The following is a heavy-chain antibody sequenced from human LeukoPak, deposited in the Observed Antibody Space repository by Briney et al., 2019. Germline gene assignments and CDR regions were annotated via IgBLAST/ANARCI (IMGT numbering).Heavy chain of an antibody. CDR1: GYTFTSYD. D-gene: IGHD4-17*01. CDR2: MNPNSGNT. Sequence: ASVKASCKASGYTFTSYDINWVRQATGQGLEWMGWMNPNSGNTGYAQKFQGRVTMTRNTSISTAYMELSSLRSEDTAVYYCARSTVPYYYYYGMDVWGQGTTVTVSS. CDR3: ARSTVPYYYYYGMDV. V-gene: IGHV1-8*01. J-gene: IGHJ6*02.